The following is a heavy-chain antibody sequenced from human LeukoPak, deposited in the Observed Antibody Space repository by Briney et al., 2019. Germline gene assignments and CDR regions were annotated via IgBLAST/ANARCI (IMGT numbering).Heavy chain of an antibody. Sequence: GGSLRLSCAASGFTVSSNYMSWVRQAPGEGLEWVSVIYSGGSTYYADSVKGRFTISRDHSKNTLYLQMNSLRAEDTAVYYCARDPYPGSSGWYQLLAYWGQGTLVTVSS. CDR3: ARDPYPGSSGWYQLLAY. J-gene: IGHJ4*02. V-gene: IGHV3-66*01. D-gene: IGHD6-19*01. CDR2: IYSGGST. CDR1: GFTVSSNY.